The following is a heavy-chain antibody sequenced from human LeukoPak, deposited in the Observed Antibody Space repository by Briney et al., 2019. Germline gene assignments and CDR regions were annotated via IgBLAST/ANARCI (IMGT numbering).Heavy chain of an antibody. V-gene: IGHV3-48*03. CDR3: ARDRGRLYCSSTSCPGWFDP. CDR2: ISSSGSTI. J-gene: IGHJ5*02. CDR1: GFTFSSYE. D-gene: IGHD2-2*01. Sequence: GGSLRLSCAASGFTFSSYEMNWVRQAPGKGLEGVSYISSSGSTIYYADSVKGRFTISRDNAKNSLYLQMNSLRAEDTAVYYCARDRGRLYCSSTSCPGWFDPWGQGTLVTVSS.